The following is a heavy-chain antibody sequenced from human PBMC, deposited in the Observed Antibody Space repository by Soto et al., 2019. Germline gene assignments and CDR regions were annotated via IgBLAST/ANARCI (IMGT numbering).Heavy chain of an antibody. CDR1: GFTFSSYG. V-gene: IGHV3-30*18. J-gene: IGHJ4*02. Sequence: QVQLVESGGGVVQPGRSLRLSCAASGFTFSSYGMHWVRQAPGKGLEWVAVISYDGSNKYYADFVKGRFTISRDNSKNTLYLQMNSLRAEDTAVYYCAKDLRRFDTAPFDYWGQGTLVTVSS. D-gene: IGHD3-10*01. CDR3: AKDLRRFDTAPFDY. CDR2: ISYDGSNK.